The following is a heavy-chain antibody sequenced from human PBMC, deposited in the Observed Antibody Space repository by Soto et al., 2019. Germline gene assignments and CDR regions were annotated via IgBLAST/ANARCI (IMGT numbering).Heavy chain of an antibody. CDR1: GFIFGHYY. V-gene: IGHV3-11*01. CDR3: VKGYYDSGGYHYFDY. Sequence: LRLSCAASGFIFGHYYMSWIRQAPGAGLEWVSYISTSGNITHYADSVKGRFTISRDNAKNSLHLQMNSLKVEDTAVYYCVKGYYDSGGYHYFDYWGQGTLVTSSS. D-gene: IGHD3-22*01. J-gene: IGHJ4*01. CDR2: ISTSGNIT.